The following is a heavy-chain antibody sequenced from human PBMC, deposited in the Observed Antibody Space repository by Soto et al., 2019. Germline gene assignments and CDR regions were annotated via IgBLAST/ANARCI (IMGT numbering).Heavy chain of an antibody. V-gene: IGHV2-26*01. CDR3: ARILFGRSVAGGYFYMDV. D-gene: IGHD6-19*01. CDR2: IFSNDEK. CDR1: GFSLSNGKVG. Sequence: SGPTLVNPTETLTLTCTVSGFSLSNGKVGVSWIRQPPGKALEWLAHIFSNDEKSYRTSLKSRLTISEDTSKSQVVLTMTNVDPVDTATYYCARILFGRSVAGGYFYMDVWGKGTTVTVS. J-gene: IGHJ6*03.